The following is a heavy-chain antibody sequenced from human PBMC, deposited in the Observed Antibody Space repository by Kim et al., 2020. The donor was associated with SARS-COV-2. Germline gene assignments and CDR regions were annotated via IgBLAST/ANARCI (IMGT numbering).Heavy chain of an antibody. V-gene: IGHV4-31*03. CDR2: IYDSGST. D-gene: IGHD4-17*01. Sequence: SETLSLTCTVSGGSISSGGYYWSWIRQHPGKGLEWIGYIYDSGSTYYNPSLKSRVTISVDTSKNQFSLKLSSVTAADTAVYYCARDTLDYGDYVGVVYYHGMDVWGQGTTVTVSS. CDR3: ARDTLDYGDYVGVVYYHGMDV. CDR1: GGSISSGGYY. J-gene: IGHJ6*02.